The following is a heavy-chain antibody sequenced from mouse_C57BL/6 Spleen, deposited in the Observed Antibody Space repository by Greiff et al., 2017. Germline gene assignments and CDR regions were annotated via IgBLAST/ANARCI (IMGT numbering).Heavy chain of an antibody. J-gene: IGHJ2*01. D-gene: IGHD1-1*01. CDR2: INPYNGDT. CDR3: ARNYYGSRGGYYFDY. CDR1: GYTFTDYN. Sequence: VQLQQSGPELVKPGASVKIPCKASGYTFTDYNMDWVKQSHGKSLEWIGDINPYNGDTFYNQKFKGKATLTVDKSSSTAHMELLSLTSEDFAVYYCARNYYGSRGGYYFDYWGQGTTLTVSS. V-gene: IGHV1-18*01.